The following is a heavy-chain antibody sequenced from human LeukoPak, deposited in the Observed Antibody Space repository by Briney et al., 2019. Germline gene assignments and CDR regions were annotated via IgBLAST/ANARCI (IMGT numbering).Heavy chain of an antibody. CDR1: GFTFSSYW. J-gene: IGHJ4*02. D-gene: IGHD2-15*01. V-gene: IGHV3-74*01. Sequence: GGSLRLSCAASGFTFSSYWMHWVRQAPGKGLVWVSRTNGSRTDYADSVKGRFTISRDNAKNTLYLQMDSLRPEDTAVYYCARGGSGYLRDYWGQGTLVTVSS. CDR3: ARGGSGYLRDY. CDR2: TNGSRT.